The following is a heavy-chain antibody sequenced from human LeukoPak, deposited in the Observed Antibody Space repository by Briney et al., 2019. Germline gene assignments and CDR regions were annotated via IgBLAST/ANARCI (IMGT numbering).Heavy chain of an antibody. Sequence: ASVKVSCKPSGYTFNKYAINWVRQAPGQGLEWMGWINTNTGNPSYARDFTGRFVFSLDTSVNSAFLQINDLKAEDTAFYYCTLGSYWGQGTLVTVSS. D-gene: IGHD3-10*01. V-gene: IGHV7-4-1*02. CDR3: TLGSY. J-gene: IGHJ4*02. CDR1: GYTFNKYA. CDR2: INTNTGNP.